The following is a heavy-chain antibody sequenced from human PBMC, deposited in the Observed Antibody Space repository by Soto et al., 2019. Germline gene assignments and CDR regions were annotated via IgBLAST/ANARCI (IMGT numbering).Heavy chain of an antibody. V-gene: IGHV3-30*03. J-gene: IGHJ4*02. CDR2: ISYDGSNK. CDR1: GFTFSSYG. D-gene: IGHD3-22*01. CDR3: ARRNFYDKSGYYYFDS. Sequence: QVQLVESGGGVVQPGRSLRLSCAASGFTFSSYGMHWVRQAPGKGLEWVAVISYDGSNKYYADSVKGRFTISRDNSKNSLYLQMNSLRDEDTAVYYCARRNFYDKSGYYYFDSWGQGTLVTVSS.